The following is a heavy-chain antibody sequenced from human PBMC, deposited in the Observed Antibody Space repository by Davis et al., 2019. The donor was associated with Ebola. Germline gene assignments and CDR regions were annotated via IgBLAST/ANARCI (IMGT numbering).Heavy chain of an antibody. J-gene: IGHJ4*02. CDR3: ARKNWGPPHSIDY. CDR1: GYTFTSYA. V-gene: IGHV7-4-1*02. CDR2: INTNTGNP. D-gene: IGHD7-27*01. Sequence: AASVKVSCKASGYTFTSYAMNWVRQAPGQGLEWMGWINTNTGNPTYAQGFTGRFVFSLDTSVSTAYLQISSLKAEDIAVYYCARKNWGPPHSIDYWGQGTLVTVSS.